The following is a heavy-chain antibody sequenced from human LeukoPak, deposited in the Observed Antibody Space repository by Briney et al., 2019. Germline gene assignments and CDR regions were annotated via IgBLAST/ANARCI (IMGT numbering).Heavy chain of an antibody. D-gene: IGHD2-2*01. V-gene: IGHV4-59*08. J-gene: IGHJ5*02. CDR1: GGSISSFY. Sequence: PSETLSLTCTVSGGSISSFYWSWVRQFPGKGLEWIGDIYYSGGTSYNPSLKSRVTISVDTSKNQFSLKLSSVTAADTAVYYCARRDGYCSSSSCYFARFDPWGQGTLVTVSS. CDR2: IYYSGGT. CDR3: ARRDGYCSSSSCYFARFDP.